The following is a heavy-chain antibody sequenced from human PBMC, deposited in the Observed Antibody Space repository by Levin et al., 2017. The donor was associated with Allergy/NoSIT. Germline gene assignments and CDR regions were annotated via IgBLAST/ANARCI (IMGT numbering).Heavy chain of an antibody. CDR1: GFTFISYA. D-gene: IGHD4-23*01. J-gene: IGHJ4*02. CDR3: AKGDYDSGGYGGLGLFWD. V-gene: IGHV3-23*01. Sequence: GESLKISCAASGFTFISYAMSWVRQAPGKGLEWVSAISGSGGTTYYADSVKGRFTISRDNSKNTLYLQMNSLRAEDTALYYCAKGDYDSGGYGGLGLFWDWGQGTLVTVSS. CDR2: ISGSGGTT.